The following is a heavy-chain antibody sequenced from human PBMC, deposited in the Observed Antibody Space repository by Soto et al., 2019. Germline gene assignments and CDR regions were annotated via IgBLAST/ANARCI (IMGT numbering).Heavy chain of an antibody. V-gene: IGHV3-23*01. D-gene: IGHD2-21*01. J-gene: IGHJ3*02. CDR3: ASAKAVVIAALGI. Sequence: PGGSLRLSCTASGFIFNNSAMTWVRQAPGQGLQWVASVSDNGGSRGGTYYADSVKGRFTISRDNSKNTLYLQLDSLTGADTAVYYCASAKAVVIAALGIWGQGTMVTVSS. CDR1: GFIFNNSA. CDR2: VSDNGGSRGGT.